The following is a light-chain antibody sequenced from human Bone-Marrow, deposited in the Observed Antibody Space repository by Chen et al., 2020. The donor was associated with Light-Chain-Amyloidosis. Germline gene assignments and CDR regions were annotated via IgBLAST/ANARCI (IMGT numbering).Light chain of an antibody. CDR1: NIGSTS. Sequence: SYLLTQPSSVSVARGHTATIACGGNNIGSTSVHWYQQTPGQAPLLVVYDDSDRHSGIPERLSGSNSGNTATLTISRVEAGDEADYYCQVWDRSSDRPVFGGGTKLTVL. CDR2: DDS. CDR3: QVWDRSSDRPV. J-gene: IGLJ3*02. V-gene: IGLV3-21*02.